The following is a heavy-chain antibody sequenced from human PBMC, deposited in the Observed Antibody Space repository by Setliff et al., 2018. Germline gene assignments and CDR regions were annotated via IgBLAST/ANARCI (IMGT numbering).Heavy chain of an antibody. CDR1: GDSISSGINY. Sequence: SQTLSLTCTVSGDSISSGINYWSWIRQPAGKGLEWIGHIDPSGNTNYSPSLKSRVTISGDTSKNQFSLKLTSVTAADTAVYYCARSLGSGSYYNSRPYYSDYWGQGTLVTVSS. D-gene: IGHD3-10*01. CDR2: IDPSGNT. V-gene: IGHV4-61*09. CDR3: ARSLGSGSYYNSRPYYSDY. J-gene: IGHJ4*02.